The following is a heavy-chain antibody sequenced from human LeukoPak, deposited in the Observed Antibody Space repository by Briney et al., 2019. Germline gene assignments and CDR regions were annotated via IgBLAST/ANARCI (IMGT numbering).Heavy chain of an antibody. Sequence: GESLKISCKASGYIFTTSWIGWVGQMPGKGLEWMGIIYPGDSDTRYSPSFQGQVTISADKSISTAYLQWSSLKASDTAMYYCARAYSGSWYHWGQGTLVTVSS. CDR1: GYIFTTSW. D-gene: IGHD6-13*01. CDR3: ARAYSGSWYH. CDR2: IYPGDSDT. J-gene: IGHJ5*02. V-gene: IGHV5-51*01.